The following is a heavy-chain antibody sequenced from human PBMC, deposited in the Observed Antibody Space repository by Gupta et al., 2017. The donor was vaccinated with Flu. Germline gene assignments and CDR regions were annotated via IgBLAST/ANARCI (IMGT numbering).Heavy chain of an antibody. CDR3: ARDGGRGSWGGVDY. J-gene: IGHJ4*02. V-gene: IGHV4-31*03. Sequence: QVQLQESGPGLVKPSQTLSLTCTVSGGSISSGGYYWSWIRQHPGKGLEWIGYIYYSGSTYYNPSLKSRVTTSVDTSKNQFSLKLSSVTAADTAVYYCARDGGRGSWGGVDYWGQGTLVTVSS. D-gene: IGHD1-26*01. CDR1: GGSISSGGYY. CDR2: IYYSGST.